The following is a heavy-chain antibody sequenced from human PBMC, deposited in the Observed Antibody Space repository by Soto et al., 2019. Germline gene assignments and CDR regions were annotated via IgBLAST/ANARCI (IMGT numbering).Heavy chain of an antibody. CDR3: AREASQYDSSGYYFDY. CDR2: IIPIFGTA. CDR1: GGTFSSYA. J-gene: IGHJ4*02. D-gene: IGHD3-22*01. V-gene: IGHV1-69*13. Sequence: ASVKVSCKASGGTFSSYAISWVRQAPGQGLEWMGGIIPIFGTANYAQKFQGRVTITADESTSTAYMELSSLRSEDTAVYYCAREASQYDSSGYYFDYWGQGTLVTVSS.